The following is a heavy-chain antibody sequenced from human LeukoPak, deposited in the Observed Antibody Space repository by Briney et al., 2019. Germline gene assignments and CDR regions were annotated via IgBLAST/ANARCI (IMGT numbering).Heavy chain of an antibody. CDR3: IRDFRSADL. Sequence: GGSLRLSWVASGFTFSNYWMHWVRQPPGKGLVWVSRIYVDGRTTNYADSVKGRFTISRDNAKNTVYLEMNSLSVEDTATYYCIRDFRSADLWGQGTLVTVTS. CDR1: GFTFSNYW. V-gene: IGHV3-74*01. CDR2: IYVDGRTT. J-gene: IGHJ5*02.